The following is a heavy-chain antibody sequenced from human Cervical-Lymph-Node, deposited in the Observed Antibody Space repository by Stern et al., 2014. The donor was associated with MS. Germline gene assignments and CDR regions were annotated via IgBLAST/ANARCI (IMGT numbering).Heavy chain of an antibody. Sequence: EVQLVESGGGLVKPGGSLRLSCAASGFTFTLYTIHWVRQAPGKGPEWVSSISATNSYIYYADLVKGRFTISRDNAKNSFLQMNSLRAEDTALYYCARVVGATDAFDMWGQGTMVTVSS. CDR1: GFTFTLYT. CDR2: ISATNSYI. V-gene: IGHV3-21*01. CDR3: ARVVGATDAFDM. D-gene: IGHD1-26*01. J-gene: IGHJ3*02.